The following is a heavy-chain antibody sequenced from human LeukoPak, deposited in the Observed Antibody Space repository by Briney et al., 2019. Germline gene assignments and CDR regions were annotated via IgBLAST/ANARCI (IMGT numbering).Heavy chain of an antibody. V-gene: IGHV4-59*01. CDR2: IYYSGST. CDR1: SGSMTSYY. D-gene: IGHD6-13*01. J-gene: IGHJ6*02. CDR3: ARDGYSSSLWGDDGMDV. Sequence: SETLSLTCTVSSGSMTSYYWSWIRQPPGKGLEWIGYIYYSGSTNYNPSLKSRVTISVDTSKNQFSLKLSSVTAADTAVYYCARDGYSSSLWGDDGMDVWGQGTTVTVSS.